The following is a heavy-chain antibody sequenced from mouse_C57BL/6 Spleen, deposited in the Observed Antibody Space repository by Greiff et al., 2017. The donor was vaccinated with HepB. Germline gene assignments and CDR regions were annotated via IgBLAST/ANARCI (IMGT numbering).Heavy chain of an antibody. CDR2: IDPSDSYT. Sequence: VQLQQPGAELVKPGASVKLSCKASGYTFTSYWMQWVKQRPGQGLEWIGEIDPSDSYTNYNQKFKGKATLTVDTSSSTAYMQLSSLTSEDSAVYYCARASPLANYAMDYWGQGTSVTVSS. V-gene: IGHV1-50*01. CDR3: ARASPLANYAMDY. CDR1: GYTFTSYW. D-gene: IGHD6-1*01. J-gene: IGHJ4*01.